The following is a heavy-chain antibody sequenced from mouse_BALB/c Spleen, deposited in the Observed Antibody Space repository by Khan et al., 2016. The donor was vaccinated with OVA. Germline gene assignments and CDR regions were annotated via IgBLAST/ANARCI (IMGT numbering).Heavy chain of an antibody. CDR1: GYTFTDFT. V-gene: IGHV1S137*01. D-gene: IGHD1-1*02. Sequence: VQLQQSGAELVRPGVSVKISCKGSGYTFTDFTMHWVKQSHAKSLEWIGVISTYYGDVTYNQKFKGKATMTVDKSSSTAYMDLARLTSEDSAILYSTKGWANRFAYWGQGTLVTVSA. CDR3: TKGWANRFAY. CDR2: ISTYYGDV. J-gene: IGHJ3*01.